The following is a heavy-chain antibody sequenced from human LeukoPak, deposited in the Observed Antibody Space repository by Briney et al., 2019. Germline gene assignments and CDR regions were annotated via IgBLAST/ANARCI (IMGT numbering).Heavy chain of an antibody. CDR2: ISNGGSYI. D-gene: IGHD3-10*02. CDR1: GFSFSDYN. Sequence: GGSLRLSCAASGFSFSDYNMNWIRQAPGKGLEWVAFISNGGSYIHHADSVKGRFTISRDNAKNSVFLQMNNLRAEDTAVYYCARGLFSSYVFEKWGQGTLVTVSS. V-gene: IGHV3-21*01. CDR3: ARGLFSSYVFEK. J-gene: IGHJ1*01.